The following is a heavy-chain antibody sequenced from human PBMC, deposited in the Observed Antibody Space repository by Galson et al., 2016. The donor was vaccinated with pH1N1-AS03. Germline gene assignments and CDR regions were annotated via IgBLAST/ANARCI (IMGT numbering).Heavy chain of an antibody. V-gene: IGHV3-11*01. CDR3: ARDWGFSWTSRPTFDF. D-gene: IGHD6-13*01. CDR2: ISSRGSTK. CDR1: GFTFTDYY. Sequence: SLRLSCAASGFTFTDYYMTWIRQAPGKGLELISYISSRGSTKYYADSVKSRFAISRDDTKKSVYLQMDRLRVEDTAVYYCARDWGFSWTSRPTFDFWGQGTMVAVSA. J-gene: IGHJ3*01.